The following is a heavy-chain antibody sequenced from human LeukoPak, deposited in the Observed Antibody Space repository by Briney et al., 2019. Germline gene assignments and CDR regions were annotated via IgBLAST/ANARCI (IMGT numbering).Heavy chain of an antibody. CDR1: GFSFSSYA. CDR3: AKSSYYDASGYYREYYFDS. J-gene: IGHJ4*02. Sequence: GGSLRLSCVPSGFSFSSYAMSWVRQAPGKGLEWVSSISGSGGSTHYVDSVKGRFTISRDKTKNTLYLQMNSLRAEDTAVYYCAKSSYYDASGYYREYYFDSWGQGTLVTVSS. D-gene: IGHD3-22*01. CDR2: ISGSGGST. V-gene: IGHV3-23*01.